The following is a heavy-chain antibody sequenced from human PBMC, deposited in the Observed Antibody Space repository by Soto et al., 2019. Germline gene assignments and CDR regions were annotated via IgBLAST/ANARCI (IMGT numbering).Heavy chain of an antibody. V-gene: IGHV4-34*01. Sequence: SETLSLTCAVYGGSFSGYYWSWIRQPPGKGLEWIGEINHSGSTNYNPSLKSRVTISVDTSKNQFSLNLSSVTAADTAVYYCARVAEGAMTTVTDAFDIWGQGTMVTVSS. D-gene: IGHD4-17*01. CDR1: GGSFSGYY. CDR3: ARVAEGAMTTVTDAFDI. CDR2: INHSGST. J-gene: IGHJ3*02.